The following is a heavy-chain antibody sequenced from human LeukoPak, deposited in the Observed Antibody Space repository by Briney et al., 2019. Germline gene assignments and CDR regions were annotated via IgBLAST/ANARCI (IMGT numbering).Heavy chain of an antibody. J-gene: IGHJ5*02. Sequence: GGSLKISCKGSGYSFTSYWIGWVRQMPGKGLEWMGIIYPGDSDTRYSPSFQGQVTILADKSISTAYLQWSSLKASDTAMYYCARPKGGYYDSSGYSVNWFDPWGQGTLVTVSS. CDR2: IYPGDSDT. V-gene: IGHV5-51*01. D-gene: IGHD3-22*01. CDR1: GYSFTSYW. CDR3: ARPKGGYYDSSGYSVNWFDP.